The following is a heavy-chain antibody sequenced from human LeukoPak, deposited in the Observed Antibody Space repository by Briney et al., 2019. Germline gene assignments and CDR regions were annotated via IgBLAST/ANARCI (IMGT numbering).Heavy chain of an antibody. CDR2: IYGNGGEA. D-gene: IGHD4-23*01. Sequence: GGSLRLSCVASGFTFRTYTMNWFRQAPGKGLEWVSGIYGNGGEAFYADSVKGRFTISRDNSKNTLYLQMNSLRAEDTAVYYCAKDALYGGNDYWGQGTLVTVSS. CDR1: GFTFRTYT. V-gene: IGHV3-23*01. CDR3: AKDALYGGNDY. J-gene: IGHJ4*02.